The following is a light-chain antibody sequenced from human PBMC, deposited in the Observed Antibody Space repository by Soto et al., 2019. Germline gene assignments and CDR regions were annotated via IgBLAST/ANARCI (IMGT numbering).Light chain of an antibody. J-gene: IGLJ1*01. CDR1: SXDVGGHNY. Sequence: QSVLTQPRSVSGSPGQSVTISCTGTSXDVGGHNYVSWYQQYPGKAPKLMISSVTKRPSGVPDRFSGSKSGNTASLTISGLQAEDEADYYCCSYAGSYTYVFGTGTKVTVL. CDR3: CSYAGSYTYV. CDR2: SVT. V-gene: IGLV2-11*01.